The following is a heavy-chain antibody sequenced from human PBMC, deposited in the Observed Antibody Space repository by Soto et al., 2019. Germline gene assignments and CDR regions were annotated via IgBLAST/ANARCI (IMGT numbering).Heavy chain of an antibody. D-gene: IGHD6-13*01. V-gene: IGHV3-23*01. Sequence: EVQLLESGGGLVQPGGSLRLSCAASEFTFSSYAMSWVRQAPNKGLEWVSTISGSGGRTYYADSAKGRFTISRDNSRNTLHLQMNSLRVEDTAVYYCDKPLLSTSWYGLHDYVSQGTLVTVYS. CDR3: DKPLLSTSWYGLHDY. J-gene: IGHJ4*02. CDR1: EFTFSSYA. CDR2: ISGSGGRT.